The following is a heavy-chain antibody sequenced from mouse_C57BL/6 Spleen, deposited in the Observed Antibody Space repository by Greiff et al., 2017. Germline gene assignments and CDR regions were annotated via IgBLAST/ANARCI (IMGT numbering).Heavy chain of an antibody. J-gene: IGHJ3*01. CDR1: GFTFSDYY. CDR3: ARGEDDYRGGCAF. Sequence: EVKLVESEGGLVQPGSSMKLSCTASGFTFSDYYMAWVRQVPEKGLEWVANINYDGSSTYYLDSLKSRFIISRDNAKNILYLQKSSLKSEDTATYYCARGEDDYRGGCAFWGQGTLVTVSA. CDR2: INYDGSST. V-gene: IGHV5-16*01. D-gene: IGHD2-4*01.